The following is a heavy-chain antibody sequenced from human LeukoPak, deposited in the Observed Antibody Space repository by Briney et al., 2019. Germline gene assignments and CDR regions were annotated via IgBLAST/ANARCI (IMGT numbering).Heavy chain of an antibody. Sequence: AASVKVSCKASGYTFTGYYMHWVRQAPGQGLEWMGWVNPNSGGTNYAQKFQGRVTMTRDTSISTAYMELSRLRSDDTAVYYCAVGWLRPTYYYYMDVWGKGTTVTVSS. J-gene: IGHJ6*03. CDR3: AVGWLRPTYYYYMDV. CDR2: VNPNSGGT. D-gene: IGHD5-12*01. V-gene: IGHV1-2*02. CDR1: GYTFTGYY.